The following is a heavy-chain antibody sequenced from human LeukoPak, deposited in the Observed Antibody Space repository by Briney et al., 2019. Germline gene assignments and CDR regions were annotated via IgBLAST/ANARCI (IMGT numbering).Heavy chain of an antibody. CDR2: ISGSGGTT. CDR3: AKSTSYGFLNY. D-gene: IGHD5-18*01. Sequence: GGSLRLSCAASGFTFSSYAMSWVRRAPGKGLECVSAISGSGGTTYYADSVKGRFTISRDTSKNTLYLQMNSLRAEDTAVYYCAKSTSYGFLNYWGQGTLVTVSS. V-gene: IGHV3-23*01. J-gene: IGHJ4*02. CDR1: GFTFSSYA.